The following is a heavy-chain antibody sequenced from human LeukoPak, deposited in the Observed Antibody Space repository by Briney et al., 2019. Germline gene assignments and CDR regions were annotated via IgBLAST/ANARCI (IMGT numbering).Heavy chain of an antibody. D-gene: IGHD3-16*01. CDR3: ARLWQITYWYFDL. Sequence: SETLSLTCTVSGGSISSSSYYWGWIRQPPGKGLEWIGSIYYSGSTYYNPSLKSRVTISVDTSKNQFSLKLSSVTAADTAVYYCARLWQITYWYFDLWGRGTLVTVSS. CDR2: IYYSGST. CDR1: GGSISSSSYY. V-gene: IGHV4-39*01. J-gene: IGHJ2*01.